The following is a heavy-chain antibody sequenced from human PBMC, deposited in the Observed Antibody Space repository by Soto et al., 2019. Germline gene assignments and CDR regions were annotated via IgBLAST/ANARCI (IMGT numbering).Heavy chain of an antibody. CDR2: IIPIFGTA. CDR1: GGTFSSYA. CDR3: SRREYCSGCSCFNSFPSKRRTEFDY. J-gene: IGHJ4*02. D-gene: IGHD2-15*01. Sequence: QVQLVQSGAEVKKPGSSVKVSCKASGGTFSSYAISWVRQAPGQGLEWMGGIIPIFGTANYAQKFQGRVTITADESTSTAYVELSSGRCEDTVLYYCSRREYCSGCSCFNSFPSKRRTEFDYWGQGTLVTVSS. V-gene: IGHV1-69*01.